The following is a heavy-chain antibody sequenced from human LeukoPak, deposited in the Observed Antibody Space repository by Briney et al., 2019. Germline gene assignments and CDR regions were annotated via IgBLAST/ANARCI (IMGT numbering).Heavy chain of an antibody. J-gene: IGHJ4*02. CDR2: IYYGGST. CDR1: GGSISSSTYS. D-gene: IGHD3-22*01. Sequence: SETLSLTCTVSGGSISSSTYSWGWIRQPPGKGLEWIGSIYYGGSTYYNPSLKSRVTISVDTSKNQFSLKLSSVTAADTAVYYCACHYYDSSGYSMEVDYWGQGTLVTVSS. V-gene: IGHV4-39*01. CDR3: ACHYYDSSGYSMEVDY.